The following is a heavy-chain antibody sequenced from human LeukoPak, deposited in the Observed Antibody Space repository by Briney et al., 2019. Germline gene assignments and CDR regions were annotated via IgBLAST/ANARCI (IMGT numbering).Heavy chain of an antibody. CDR3: ARDSEWRGEHGMDV. J-gene: IGHJ6*02. D-gene: IGHD3-10*01. V-gene: IGHV4-30-2*01. CDR1: GGSISSGGYS. CDR2: IYHSGST. Sequence: SQTLSLTCAVSGGSISSGGYSWSWIRQPPGKGLEWIGYIYHSGSTYYNPSLKSRVTISVDRSKNQFSLKLSSVTAADTAVYYCARDSEWRGEHGMDVWGQGTRVTVSS.